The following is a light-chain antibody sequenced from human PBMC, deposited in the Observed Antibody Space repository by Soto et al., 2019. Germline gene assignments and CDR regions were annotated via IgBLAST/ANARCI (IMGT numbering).Light chain of an antibody. Sequence: EIVLTQSPGTLSLSPGERSTLSCRASKSVSSGYLAWYQQKPGQAPRLLIYGASSRATGIPDRFSGSGSGTDFTLIISRLEPEDFAVYYCQQYGTSPLTFGGGTKVDIK. CDR3: QQYGTSPLT. V-gene: IGKV3-20*01. J-gene: IGKJ4*01. CDR2: GAS. CDR1: KSVSSGY.